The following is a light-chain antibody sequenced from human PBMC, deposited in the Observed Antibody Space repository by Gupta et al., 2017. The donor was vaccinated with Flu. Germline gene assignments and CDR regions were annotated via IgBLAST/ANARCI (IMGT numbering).Light chain of an antibody. J-gene: IGKJ2*03. CDR2: KAS. V-gene: IGKV1-5*03. Sequence: DIQMTQSPSTLSASVGDRVTITCRASQSISSWLAWYQQKPGKAPKLLIYKASSLESGVPSRFSGSGSGTEFTLTISSLQPDDFATYYCQQYNIKVYSFGQGTKLEIK. CDR3: QQYNIKVYS. CDR1: QSISSW.